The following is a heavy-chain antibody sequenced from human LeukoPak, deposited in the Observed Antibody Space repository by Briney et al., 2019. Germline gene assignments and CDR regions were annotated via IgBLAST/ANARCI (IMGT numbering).Heavy chain of an antibody. V-gene: IGHV3-21*01. Sequence: GGSLRLSCAASGFTFNTYSMNWVRQTPGKGLEWVSSISSSSRYIYYADSVKGRFTISRDNSKNTLYLQMNSLRAEDTAVYYCAKDQLGEELLGDYWGQGTLVTVSS. D-gene: IGHD1-26*01. CDR2: ISSSSRYI. CDR1: GFTFNTYS. CDR3: AKDQLGEELLGDY. J-gene: IGHJ4*02.